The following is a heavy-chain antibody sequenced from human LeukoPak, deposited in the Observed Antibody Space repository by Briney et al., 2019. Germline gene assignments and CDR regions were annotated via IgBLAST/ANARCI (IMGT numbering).Heavy chain of an antibody. CDR1: GYSFTSNY. V-gene: IGHV1-46*01. CDR2: ISPRDGST. J-gene: IGHJ4*02. Sequence: GASVKVSCKVSGYSFTSNYIHWVRQAPGQGLEWMGMISPRDGSTSYAQRFQDRVTVTRDTSTSTVHMELSGLRSEDTAVYYCARDQEGFDYWGQGTLVTVSS. CDR3: ARDQEGFDY.